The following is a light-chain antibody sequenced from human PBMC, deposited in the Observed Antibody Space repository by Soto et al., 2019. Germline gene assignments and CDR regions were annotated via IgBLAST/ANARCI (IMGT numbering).Light chain of an antibody. V-gene: IGLV1-44*01. Sequence: QSVLTQPPSASGTTGQKVTISCSGSSSNIGPNAVNWYQQLPGTAPKLLLYNNNQRPSGVSDRFSGSKSGTSASLAISGLQSYDEADYHCAAWDDSLNGLVFGTGTKLTVL. CDR1: SSNIGPNA. J-gene: IGLJ1*01. CDR3: AAWDDSLNGLV. CDR2: NNN.